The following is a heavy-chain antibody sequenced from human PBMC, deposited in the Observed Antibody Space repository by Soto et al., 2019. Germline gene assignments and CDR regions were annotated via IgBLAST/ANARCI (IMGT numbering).Heavy chain of an antibody. D-gene: IGHD2-15*01. CDR2: IYHSGRT. Sequence: PGKGLEWIGEIYHSGRTNYNPSLKSRVTISVDKSKNQFSLKLSSVTAADTAVYYCARVGTYCIGGSGYVPKHYVYY. J-gene: IGHJ6*01. CDR3: ARVGTYCIGGSGYVPKHYVYY. V-gene: IGHV4-4*02.